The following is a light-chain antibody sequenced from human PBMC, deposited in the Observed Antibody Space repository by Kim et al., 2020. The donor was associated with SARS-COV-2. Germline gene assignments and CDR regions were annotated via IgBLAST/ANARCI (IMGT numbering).Light chain of an antibody. J-gene: IGLJ2*01. CDR2: GKN. V-gene: IGLV3-19*01. CDR3: NSRDSSGNHPVV. Sequence: SSELTQDPAVSVALGQTVRITCQGDSLRSYYASWYQQKPGQAPVLVIYGKNNRPSGIPGRFSGSSSGNTASLTITGAQAEDEADYYCNSRDSSGNHPVVFGGGTKLTVL. CDR1: SLRSYY.